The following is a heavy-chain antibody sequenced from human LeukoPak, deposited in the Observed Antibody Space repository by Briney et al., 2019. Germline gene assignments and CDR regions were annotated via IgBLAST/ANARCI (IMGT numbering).Heavy chain of an antibody. Sequence: HPGGSLRLSCAASGFTFSKYWMLWVRLAPGKGLESVSRINTDGTVTTYADSVKGRFTVSRDNADNTMFLQMNSVRDEDTAVYYCATKQWLAPPPDSWGQGTPVTVSS. CDR1: GFTFSKYW. D-gene: IGHD6-19*01. CDR3: ATKQWLAPPPDS. V-gene: IGHV3-74*01. J-gene: IGHJ4*02. CDR2: INTDGTVT.